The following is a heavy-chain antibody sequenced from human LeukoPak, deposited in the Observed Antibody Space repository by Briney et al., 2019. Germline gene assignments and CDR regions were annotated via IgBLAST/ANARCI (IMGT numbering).Heavy chain of an antibody. CDR2: IYHSGST. J-gene: IGHJ5*02. D-gene: IGHD6-19*01. Sequence: SETLSLTCAVSGYSISSGYYWGWIRQPPGKGLEWIGNIYHSGSTYYNPSLKSRVTISVDTSKNQFPLKLSSVTAADTAVYYCARLPHLSSGWFDPWGQGTLVTVSS. CDR1: GYSISSGYY. CDR3: ARLPHLSSGWFDP. V-gene: IGHV4-38-2*01.